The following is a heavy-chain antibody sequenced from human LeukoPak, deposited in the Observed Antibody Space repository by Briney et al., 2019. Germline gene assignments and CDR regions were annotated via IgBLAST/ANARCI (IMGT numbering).Heavy chain of an antibody. CDR1: GYTLTELS. V-gene: IGHV1-24*01. CDR2: FDPEDGET. J-gene: IGHJ4*02. Sequence: ASVKVSCKVSGYTLTELSMHWVRQAPGKGLEWMGGFDPEDGETIYAQKFQGRVTMTEDTSTDTAYMELSSLRSEDTAVYYCATDIRANWRSSRYFDYWGQGTLVTVSS. CDR3: ATDIRANWRSSRYFDY. D-gene: IGHD7-27*01.